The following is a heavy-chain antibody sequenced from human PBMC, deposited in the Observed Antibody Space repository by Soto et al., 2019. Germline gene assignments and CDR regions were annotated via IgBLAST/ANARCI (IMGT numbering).Heavy chain of an antibody. CDR2: INSDGSSI. CDR3: ARLPVDTITSLDY. Sequence: EVHLVESGGDLVQPGGFLRLSCATSGFTFSRYWMHWVRQVPGKGLVWVSRINSDGSSISYSDSVKGRFTISRDNAKNTLYLQMNSLRVEDTAVYYCARLPVDTITSLDYWGQGTLVTVSS. V-gene: IGHV3-74*01. D-gene: IGHD3-3*01. J-gene: IGHJ4*02. CDR1: GFTFSRYW.